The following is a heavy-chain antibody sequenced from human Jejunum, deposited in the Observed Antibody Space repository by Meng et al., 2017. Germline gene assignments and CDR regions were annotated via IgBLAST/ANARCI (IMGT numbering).Heavy chain of an antibody. V-gene: IGHV4-59*01. D-gene: IGHD2-21*02. CDR3: ASSYCDGDCGYYYNYGMDV. CDR1: GGSTSSYY. Sequence: SETLSLTRSVSGGSTSSYYWSWIRQPPGKGLEWIGYVYYSGSTNYNPSLKSRVTISVDTSKNQLSLKMSSVTAADTAVYYCASSYCDGDCGYYYNYGMDVWGQGTTVTVSS. CDR2: VYYSGST. J-gene: IGHJ6*02.